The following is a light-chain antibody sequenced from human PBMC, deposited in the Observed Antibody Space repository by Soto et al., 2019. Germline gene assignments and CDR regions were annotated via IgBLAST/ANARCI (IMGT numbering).Light chain of an antibody. Sequence: DIQMTQSPSSLSVSLGDRVTITCRASQNIDSYLAWYQQKPGKAPNLLIYDASSLQSGVPSRFSGSGSGTEFTLTISSLQPEDVATFYCQQSYTTPHAFGQGTKLEIK. CDR2: DAS. V-gene: IGKV1-39*01. J-gene: IGKJ2*01. CDR1: QNIDSY. CDR3: QQSYTTPHA.